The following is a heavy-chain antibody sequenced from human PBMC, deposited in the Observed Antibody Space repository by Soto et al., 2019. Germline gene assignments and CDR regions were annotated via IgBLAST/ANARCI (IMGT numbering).Heavy chain of an antibody. Sequence: VGSLRLSCAASGFIVSDNYINWVRQAPGKGLGWVSVTYTGGYTYYADSVKGRFTISRDNSKNTLYLQMNSLRAEDTAVYYCAREVSGTSFDYWGQGTLVTVSS. V-gene: IGHV3-53*01. D-gene: IGHD1-7*01. J-gene: IGHJ4*02. CDR3: AREVSGTSFDY. CDR1: GFIVSDNY. CDR2: TYTGGYT.